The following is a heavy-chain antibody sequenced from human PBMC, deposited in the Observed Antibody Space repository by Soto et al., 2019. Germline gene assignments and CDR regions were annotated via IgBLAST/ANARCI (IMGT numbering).Heavy chain of an antibody. Sequence: VASLKVSCKASGYTFTSYGISWVRQAPGQGLEWMGWIGAYNGNTNYAQKLQGRVTMTTDTSTSTAYMELRSLRSDDTAVYYCARESSSSCHDYWGQGTLVTVSS. J-gene: IGHJ4*02. CDR3: ARESSSSCHDY. CDR1: GYTFTSYG. D-gene: IGHD6-13*01. CDR2: IGAYNGNT. V-gene: IGHV1-18*01.